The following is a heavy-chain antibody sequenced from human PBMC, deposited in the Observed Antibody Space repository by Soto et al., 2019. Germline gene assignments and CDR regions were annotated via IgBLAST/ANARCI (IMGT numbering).Heavy chain of an antibody. CDR3: ATLRFCTSSSCYGREGGY. CDR2: ISGTGANT. J-gene: IGHJ4*02. Sequence: GGSLRLSCAASGFTFSSYAMSWVRQVPGKGLEWVSAISGTGANTYYADTEKGRFTISRDNSKNTLYLQMNSLRADDAAVYYCATLRFCTSSSCYGREGGYWGQGTLVTVSS. V-gene: IGHV3-23*01. CDR1: GFTFSSYA. D-gene: IGHD2-2*01.